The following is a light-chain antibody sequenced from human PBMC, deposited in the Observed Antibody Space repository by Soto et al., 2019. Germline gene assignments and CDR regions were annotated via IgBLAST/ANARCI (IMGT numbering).Light chain of an antibody. V-gene: IGKV3-15*01. CDR2: GAF. CDR1: QSVSSN. J-gene: IGKJ1*01. CDR3: QQYNDWHLT. Sequence: EIGMTQSPVTLSVSPGERATLSCRASQSVSSNLAWYQQKPGQAPSLLIYGAFTRATGIPARFSGTGSGTEFTLTISSLQSEDFALYYCQQYNDWHLTFGQGTKVDIK.